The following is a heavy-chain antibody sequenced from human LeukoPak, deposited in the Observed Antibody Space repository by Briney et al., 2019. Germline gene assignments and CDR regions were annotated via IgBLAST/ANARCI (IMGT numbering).Heavy chain of an antibody. CDR3: ARDDHSTDAFDI. J-gene: IGHJ3*02. V-gene: IGHV3-11*04. CDR1: GGSFSDYY. Sequence: LSLTCAVYGGSFSDYYMSWIRQAPGKGLEWVSYISSSGSTIYYADSVKGRFTISRDNDKNSLYLQMNSLRAEDTAVYYCARDDHSTDAFDIWGQGTMVTVSS. CDR2: ISSSGSTI.